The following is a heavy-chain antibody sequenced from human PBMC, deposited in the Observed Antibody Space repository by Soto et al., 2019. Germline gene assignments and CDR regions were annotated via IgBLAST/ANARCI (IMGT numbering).Heavy chain of an antibody. Sequence: QVQLVESGGGVVQPGRSLRLSCAASGFTFSSYAMHWVRQAPGKGLEWVAVISYDGSNKYYADSVKGRFTISRDNSKNTLYLQMNSLRAEDTAVYYCARDLVDFSSGYSAHDAFDIWVQGTMVTVSS. D-gene: IGHD3-22*01. CDR2: ISYDGSNK. CDR3: ARDLVDFSSGYSAHDAFDI. V-gene: IGHV3-30-3*01. J-gene: IGHJ3*02. CDR1: GFTFSSYA.